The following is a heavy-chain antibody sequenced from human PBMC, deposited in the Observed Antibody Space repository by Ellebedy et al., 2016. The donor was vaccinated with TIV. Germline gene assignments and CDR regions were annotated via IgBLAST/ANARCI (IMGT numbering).Heavy chain of an antibody. CDR3: ARTRRDGYNLGSEIDY. Sequence: AASVKVSCKASGYTFTNYFLHWVRQAPGQGLEWMGIISTSVGSTYYAQKFQGRATMTRDTSTSTVYMELSSLRSEDTAVYYCARTRRDGYNLGSEIDYWGQGTLVTVSS. CDR2: ISTSVGST. J-gene: IGHJ4*02. D-gene: IGHD5-24*01. CDR1: GYTFTNYF. V-gene: IGHV1-46*01.